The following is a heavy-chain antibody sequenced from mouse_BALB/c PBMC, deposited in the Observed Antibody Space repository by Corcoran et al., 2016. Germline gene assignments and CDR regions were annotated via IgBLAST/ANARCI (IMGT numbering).Heavy chain of an antibody. D-gene: IGHD2-2*01. CDR2: IYPYNDDT. V-gene: IGHV1S136*01. J-gene: IGHJ2*01. Sequence: EVQLQQSGPELVKPGASVKMSCKASGYPFTSSVMHWVKQKPGQGLEWIGYIYPYNDDTKYNEEFKGKATLTSDKSSSTAYMELNSLTSEDSAVYYWASEVRGGYPFDYWGQGTTLTVSS. CDR3: ASEVRGGYPFDY. CDR1: GYPFTSSV.